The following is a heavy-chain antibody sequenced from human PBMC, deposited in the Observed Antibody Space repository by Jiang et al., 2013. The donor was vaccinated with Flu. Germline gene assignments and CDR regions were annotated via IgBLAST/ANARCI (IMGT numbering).Heavy chain of an antibody. D-gene: IGHD3-9*01. CDR3: ARVYYDYLTGYSYYFDS. J-gene: IGHJ4*02. V-gene: IGHV1-18*01. Sequence: GAEVKKPGASVMLSCKASGYTFTSYGVSWVRQAPGQGLEWMGWITPSNGNTDHAQNLQGRVTMTTDTSTSTAYMELRSLRSDDTAVYYCARVYYDYLTGYSYYFDSWGQGTL. CDR1: GYTFTSYG. CDR2: ITPSNGNT.